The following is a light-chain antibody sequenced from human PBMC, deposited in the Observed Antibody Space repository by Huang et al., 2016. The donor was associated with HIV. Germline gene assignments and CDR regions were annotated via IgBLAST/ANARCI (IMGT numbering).Light chain of an antibody. V-gene: IGKV1-39*01. J-gene: IGKJ4*01. CDR1: ENVVQS. CDR3: QRSRVLPRT. Sequence: DTQLTQSPSSLSASVGDGITITCRASENVVQSLCVFQQRPGPAPKALIYAASRLHAGLPSEFSGTGAGTNFSLSINGLGPEDFATYFCQRSRVLPRTYGGGTKVDI. CDR2: AAS.